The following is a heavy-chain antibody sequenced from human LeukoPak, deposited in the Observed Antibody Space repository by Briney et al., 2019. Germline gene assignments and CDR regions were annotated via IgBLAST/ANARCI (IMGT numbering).Heavy chain of an antibody. J-gene: IGHJ4*02. V-gene: IGHV1-18*01. CDR2: ISAYNGNT. CDR1: GYTFTSYG. CDR3: ARGRDYCDYTSFDY. D-gene: IGHD4-17*01. Sequence: ASVKVSCKASGYTFTSYGISWVRQAPGQGLEWMGWISAYNGNTNYAQKLQGRVTMTTDTSTSTAYMELRSLRSDDTPVYYCARGRDYCDYTSFDYWGQGTLVTVSS.